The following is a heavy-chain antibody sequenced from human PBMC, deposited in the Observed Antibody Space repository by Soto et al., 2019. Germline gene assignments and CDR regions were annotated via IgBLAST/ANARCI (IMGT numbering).Heavy chain of an antibody. J-gene: IGHJ5*02. CDR2: IIPIFGTA. CDR1: GGTFSSYA. Sequence: QVQLVQSGAEVKKPGSSVKVSCKASGGTFSSYAISWVRQAPGQGLEWMGGIIPIFGTANYAQKFQGRVTITANESTSTAYMELSSLRSEVTAVYYWARDNMEIAAANWFDPWGQGTLVTVSS. CDR3: ARDNMEIAAANWFDP. D-gene: IGHD6-13*01. V-gene: IGHV1-69*01.